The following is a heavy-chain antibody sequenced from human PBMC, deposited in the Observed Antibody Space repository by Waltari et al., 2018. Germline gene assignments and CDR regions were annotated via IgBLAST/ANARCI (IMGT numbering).Heavy chain of an antibody. D-gene: IGHD3-3*01. CDR1: GGSFSGSY. J-gene: IGHJ3*02. Sequence: QVQLQQWGAGLLKPSATLSLTFAVYGGSFSGSYWSWIRQPPGKGLGWIGEINHSGSTNYNPSLKSRVNISVDTSKNQFSLKLSSVTAADTAVYYWARDVGGYTIFGVVSSRDAFDIWGQGTMVTVSS. V-gene: IGHV4-34*01. CDR2: INHSGST. CDR3: ARDVGGYTIFGVVSSRDAFDI.